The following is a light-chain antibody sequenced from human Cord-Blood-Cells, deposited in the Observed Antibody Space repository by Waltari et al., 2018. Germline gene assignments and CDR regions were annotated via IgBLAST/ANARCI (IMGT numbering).Light chain of an antibody. CDR3: AAWDDSLSGPV. J-gene: IGLJ2*01. Sequence: QSVLTQPPSASGTPGPRLTIPCSGTSSTIGRNYVYWYQQLPGTAPKLLIYRNNQRPSGVPDRFSGSKSGTSAALAISGLRSEDEAYYYCAAWDDSLSGPVFGGGTKLTVL. CDR2: RNN. CDR1: SSTIGRNY. V-gene: IGLV1-47*01.